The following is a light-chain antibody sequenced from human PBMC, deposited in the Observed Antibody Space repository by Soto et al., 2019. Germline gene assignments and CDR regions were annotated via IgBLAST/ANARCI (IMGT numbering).Light chain of an antibody. CDR2: WAS. Sequence: DTVMRQPADSRAFSLCESAPTTSESSHSVLNSSNNKYYLAWYQQKPGQPPKLLIYWASTRESGVPDRFSGSGSGTDFTLTISSLQAEDVAVYYCQQYYSTPRTFGQGTRVDIK. CDR1: HSVLNSSNNKYY. V-gene: IGKV4-1*01. J-gene: IGKJ1*01. CDR3: QQYYSTPRT.